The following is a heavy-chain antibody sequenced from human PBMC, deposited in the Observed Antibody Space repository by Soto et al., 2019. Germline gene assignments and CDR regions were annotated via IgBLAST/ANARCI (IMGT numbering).Heavy chain of an antibody. CDR3: AKAIAVGGMKNYYYYYGMDV. CDR2: ISGSGVST. Sequence: GGSLRLSCAASGFTFTSYAMSWVRQAPGKGLEWVSAISGSGVSTYYADSVKGRFTISRDNSKNTLYLQMNSLRAEDTAVYYCAKAIAVGGMKNYYYYYGMDVWGQGTTVTVSS. V-gene: IGHV3-23*01. CDR1: GFTFTSYA. D-gene: IGHD6-19*01. J-gene: IGHJ6*02.